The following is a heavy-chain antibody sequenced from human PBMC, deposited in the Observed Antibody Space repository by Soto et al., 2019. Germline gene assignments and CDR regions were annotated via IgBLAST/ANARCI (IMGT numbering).Heavy chain of an antibody. J-gene: IGHJ4*02. CDR2: ISYDGSNK. V-gene: IGHV3-30*18. CDR1: GXTFSSYG. D-gene: IGHD6-19*01. CDR3: AKSVRGAVAATG. Sequence: LRLSFAASGXTFSSYGMHWVRQAPGKGLEWVAVISYDGSNKYYADSVKGRFTISRDNSKNTLYLQMNSLRAEDTAVYYCAKSVRGAVAATGWGQGTLVTVSS.